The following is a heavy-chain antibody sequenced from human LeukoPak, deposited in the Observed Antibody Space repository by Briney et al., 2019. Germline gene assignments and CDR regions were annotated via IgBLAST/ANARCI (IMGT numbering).Heavy chain of an antibody. V-gene: IGHV3-7*01. CDR2: IKQDGSEK. CDR3: ARDIARTDWFGP. Sequence: GGSPRLSCVASRFTFSNYWMTWVRQAPGKGLEWVASIKQDGSEKFYVDSVKGRFIISRDNAKNSLYLQMNSLRAEDTAVYYCARDIARTDWFGPWGQGTLVTVSS. D-gene: IGHD2-15*01. J-gene: IGHJ5*02. CDR1: RFTFSNYW.